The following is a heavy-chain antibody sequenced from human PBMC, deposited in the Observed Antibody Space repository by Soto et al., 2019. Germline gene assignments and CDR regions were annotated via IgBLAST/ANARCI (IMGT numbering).Heavy chain of an antibody. CDR2: IYPDDSDT. CDR1: GYSFTNYW. Sequence: LGESLKISCNGSGYSFTNYWIGWVRQMPGKGLEWMGMIYPDDSDTKYSPSFQGQVTFSADKSINTAYLQWSSLKASDTAIYYCARLEWLSLAAWFDPWGQGTLVTVYS. D-gene: IGHD3-3*01. J-gene: IGHJ5*02. CDR3: ARLEWLSLAAWFDP. V-gene: IGHV5-51*01.